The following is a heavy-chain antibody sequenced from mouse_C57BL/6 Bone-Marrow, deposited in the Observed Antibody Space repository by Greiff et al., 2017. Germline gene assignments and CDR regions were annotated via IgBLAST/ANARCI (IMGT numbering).Heavy chain of an antibody. D-gene: IGHD1-1*01. CDR3: ARGNYYGSSSDFDY. V-gene: IGHV1-58*01. CDR1: GYTFTSYG. CDR2: IYIGNGYT. J-gene: IGHJ2*01. Sequence: EVKLMESGAELVRPGSSVKMSCQTSGYTFTSYGINWVKQRPGQGLEWIGYIYIGNGYTEYNEKFKGKATLTSDTSSSTAYMQLSSLTSEDSAIYFCARGNYYGSSSDFDYWGQGTTLTVSS.